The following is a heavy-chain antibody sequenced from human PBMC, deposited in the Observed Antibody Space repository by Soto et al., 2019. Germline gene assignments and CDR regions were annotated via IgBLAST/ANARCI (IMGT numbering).Heavy chain of an antibody. CDR3: ARDVSSDTTGFRGYDL. Sequence: SVKVSCKASGGTVSSYAITWVRQAPGKGLEWMGVFIPIFVSAHYAPKFQGRITITADESTSTAYMELSGLTSEDTAIYYCARDVSSDTTGFRGYDLWG. J-gene: IGHJ4*01. D-gene: IGHD3-10*01. V-gene: IGHV1-69*13. CDR2: FIPIFVSA. CDR1: GGTVSSYA.